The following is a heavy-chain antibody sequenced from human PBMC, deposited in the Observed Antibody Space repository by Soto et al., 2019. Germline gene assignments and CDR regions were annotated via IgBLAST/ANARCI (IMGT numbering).Heavy chain of an antibody. D-gene: IGHD2-21*01. CDR3: AREALFPHFFFDY. CDR2: IYYSGST. Sequence: SETLSLTCTVSGGSISSGDYYWSWTRQPPGKGLEWIGYIYYSGSTYYNPSLKSRVTISVDTSKNQFSLKLSSVTAADTAVYYCAREALFPHFFFDYWGQGTLVTVSS. J-gene: IGHJ4*02. CDR1: GGSISSGDYY. V-gene: IGHV4-30-4*01.